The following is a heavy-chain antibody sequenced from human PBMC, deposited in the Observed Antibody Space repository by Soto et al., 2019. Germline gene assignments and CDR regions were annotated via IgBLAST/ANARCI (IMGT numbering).Heavy chain of an antibody. V-gene: IGHV4-59*11. Sequence: QVQLQESGPGLVKPSEILFLTCTVSGGSISNHYWSWIRQPPGKGLEWIGYIYYNGNTNYNPSLKSRVTMSVDTSKNQISLKLSSVTAADTAVYYCTRANWYSEYWGQGTLVTFSS. J-gene: IGHJ4*02. D-gene: IGHD2-21*02. CDR3: TRANWYSEY. CDR2: IYYNGNT. CDR1: GGSISNHY.